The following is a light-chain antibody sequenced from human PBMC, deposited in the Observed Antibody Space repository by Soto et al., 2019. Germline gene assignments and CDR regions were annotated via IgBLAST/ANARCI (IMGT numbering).Light chain of an antibody. J-gene: IGLJ1*01. Sequence: QSVLTQPASVSGSPGQPITISCTGTSRDVGGYNYASWYQQHPGKAPKLMIYEVSNRPSGVSNRFSGSKSGNTASLTISGLQAGDEADYYCGSYTSSTTPYVFGTGTKVTVL. CDR3: GSYTSSTTPYV. CDR2: EVS. CDR1: SRDVGGYNY. V-gene: IGLV2-14*01.